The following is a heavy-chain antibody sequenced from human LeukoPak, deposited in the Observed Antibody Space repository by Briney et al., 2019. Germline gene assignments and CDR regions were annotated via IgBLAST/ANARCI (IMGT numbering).Heavy chain of an antibody. Sequence: SETLSLTCTVSGGSISSRSYYWGWIRQPPGKGLEWIGSMYYSGNTYYNPSLKSRVTISVDTSKNQFSLKLSSVTAADTAVYYCARAGGFTIVRGAVNNWFDPWGQGTLVTVSS. CDR1: GGSISSRSYY. V-gene: IGHV4-39*07. CDR3: ARAGGFTIVRGAVNNWFDP. CDR2: MYYSGNT. D-gene: IGHD3-10*01. J-gene: IGHJ5*02.